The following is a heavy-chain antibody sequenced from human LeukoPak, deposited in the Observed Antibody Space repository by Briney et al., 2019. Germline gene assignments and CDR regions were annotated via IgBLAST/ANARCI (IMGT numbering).Heavy chain of an antibody. CDR1: GLNFSSYW. CDR3: ARDDYGWGSHPY. Sequence: GSLRLSCAGSGLNFSSYWMTWVRQAPGKGLEWVANIKPDGSEKAYVDSVKGRFTISRDNAKNSLYLQMNSLRVEDTAVYYCARDDYGWGSHPYWGQGTLVTVSS. D-gene: IGHD3-10*01. V-gene: IGHV3-7*04. J-gene: IGHJ4*02. CDR2: IKPDGSEK.